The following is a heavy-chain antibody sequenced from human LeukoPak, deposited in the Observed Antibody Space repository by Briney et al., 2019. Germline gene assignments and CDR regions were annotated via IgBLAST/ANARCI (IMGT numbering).Heavy chain of an antibody. CDR2: IDPTDSYT. D-gene: IGHD1-26*01. V-gene: IGHV5-10-1*01. CDR3: ARMDLGATPAAYDY. CDR1: GNRFTSYW. J-gene: IGHJ4*02. Sequence: GESLRISCKGSGNRFTSYWINWVRQKPGKGLEWVGRIDPTDSYTSYSPTSPGHVTISADKSVSTAYLQWSSLKASDTAMYYCARMDLGATPAAYDYWGQGTLVTVSS.